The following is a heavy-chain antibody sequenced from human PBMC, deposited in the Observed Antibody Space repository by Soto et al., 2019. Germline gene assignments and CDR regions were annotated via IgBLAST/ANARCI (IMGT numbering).Heavy chain of an antibody. CDR2: ISAYTGNT. Sequence: ASVKVSCKASGYTFSKYAVSWVRQAPGQGLEWMGWISAYTGNTNYAKKIQGRVSMTIDTSTSTAYMELRSLRSDDTAVYYCARAGVATLAYWGQGTLVTVSS. J-gene: IGHJ4*02. CDR3: ARAGVATLAY. D-gene: IGHD3-10*01. CDR1: GYTFSKYA. V-gene: IGHV1-18*01.